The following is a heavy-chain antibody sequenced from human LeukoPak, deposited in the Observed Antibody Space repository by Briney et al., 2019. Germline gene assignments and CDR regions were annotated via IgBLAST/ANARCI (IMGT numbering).Heavy chain of an antibody. CDR3: AREYLGAYDFWSGYSDY. V-gene: IGHV1-2*02. CDR2: INPNSGGT. J-gene: IGHJ4*02. CDR1: GYTFTGYY. Sequence: ASVKVSCEASGYTFTGYYMHWVRQAPGQGLEWMGWINPNSGGTNYAQKFQGRVTMTRDTSISTAYMELSRLRSDDTAVYYCAREYLGAYDFWSGYSDYWGQGTLVTVSS. D-gene: IGHD3-3*01.